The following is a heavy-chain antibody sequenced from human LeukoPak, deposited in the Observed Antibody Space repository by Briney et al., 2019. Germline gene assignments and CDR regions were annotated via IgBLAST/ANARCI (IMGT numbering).Heavy chain of an antibody. CDR1: GYTSTGYY. Sequence: GASVKVSCKPSGYTSTGYYLHWVRQAPGQGPEWMGWINPNTGATKYAQKFQGRVTLTRDTSISTAYMDLSRLRSDDTAVYYCAREGDVVADVNWFDPWGQGTLVTVSS. V-gene: IGHV1-2*02. CDR3: AREGDVVADVNWFDP. D-gene: IGHD2-2*01. CDR2: INPNTGAT. J-gene: IGHJ5*02.